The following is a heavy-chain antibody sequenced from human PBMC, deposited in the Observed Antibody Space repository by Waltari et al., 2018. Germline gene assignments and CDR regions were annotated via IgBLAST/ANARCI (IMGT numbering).Heavy chain of an antibody. Sequence: QVQLQESGPGLVKPSQTLSLTCTVSGGSISSGGYYWSWIRQHPGKGLEWIGYIYYSGSTYYNPSLKSRVTRSVDTSKNQFSLKLSSVTAADTAVYYCARFVDSIAALWYFDLWGRGTLVTVSS. D-gene: IGHD6-13*01. CDR3: ARFVDSIAALWYFDL. J-gene: IGHJ2*01. V-gene: IGHV4-31*03. CDR2: IYYSGST. CDR1: GGSISSGGYY.